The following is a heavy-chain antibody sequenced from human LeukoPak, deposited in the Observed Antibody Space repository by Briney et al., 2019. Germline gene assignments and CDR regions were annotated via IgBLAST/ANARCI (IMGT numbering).Heavy chain of an antibody. CDR2: IYYSGST. V-gene: IGHV4-59*01. D-gene: IGHD4-17*01. CDR1: GGSFSSYY. J-gene: IGHJ3*02. Sequence: PSETLSLTCTVSGGSFSSYYWSWIRQPPGKGLEWIGYIYYSGSTNYSPSLKSRVTISVDTSKSQFSLNLSSVTTADTAVYYCARGNGGYSAFNIWGQGTMVTVSS. CDR3: ARGNGGYSAFNI.